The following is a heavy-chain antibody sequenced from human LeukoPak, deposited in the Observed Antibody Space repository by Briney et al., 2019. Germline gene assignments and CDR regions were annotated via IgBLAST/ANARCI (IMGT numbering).Heavy chain of an antibody. Sequence: QAGGSLRLSCAASGLTFRNNGMHWVRQAPGKGLEWVAVIWYDGSNEYYADSVKGRFTVSRDNSKNTVYLQMNNLRAEDTAVYYFARATYRLLGTGDWGQGTLVTVSS. D-gene: IGHD3-22*01. J-gene: IGHJ4*02. V-gene: IGHV3-33*01. CDR1: GLTFRNNG. CDR3: ARATYRLLGTGD. CDR2: IWYDGSNE.